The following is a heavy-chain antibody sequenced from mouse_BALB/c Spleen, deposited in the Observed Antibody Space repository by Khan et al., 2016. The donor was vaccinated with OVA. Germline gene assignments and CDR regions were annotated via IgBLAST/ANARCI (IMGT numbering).Heavy chain of an antibody. CDR3: ARVYGGDFDY. J-gene: IGHJ2*02. V-gene: IGHV3-2*02. Sequence: VQLKESGLGLVKPSQSLSLTCTVTGYSITSDYAWNWIRQFPGNKLEWMGFISYSGNTKYNPSLKSRFSITRDTSKNQFFLQLNSVTTEDTATYYCARVYGGDFDYWGQGTSLTVSS. CDR2: ISYSGNT. CDR1: GYSITSDYA. D-gene: IGHD1-1*01.